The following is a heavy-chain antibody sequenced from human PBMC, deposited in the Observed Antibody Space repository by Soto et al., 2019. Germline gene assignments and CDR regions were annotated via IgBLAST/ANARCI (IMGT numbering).Heavy chain of an antibody. Sequence: ASVKVSCKASGGTFSSYAISCVRQAPGQGLEWMGGIIPIFGTANYAQKFQGRVTITADESTSTAYMELSSLRSEDTAVYYCARGGRGDGYTNDAFDIWGQGTMVTVSS. D-gene: IGHD5-12*01. J-gene: IGHJ3*02. CDR1: GGTFSSYA. CDR2: IIPIFGTA. CDR3: ARGGRGDGYTNDAFDI. V-gene: IGHV1-69*13.